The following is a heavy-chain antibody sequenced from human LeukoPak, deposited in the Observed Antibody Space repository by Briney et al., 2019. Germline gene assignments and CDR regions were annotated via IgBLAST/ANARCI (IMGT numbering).Heavy chain of an antibody. CDR3: ARGLGAQRDY. Sequence: ASVKVSCKASGGTFSSYAISWVRQAPGQGLEWMGWINPNSGGTNYAQKFQGRVTMTRDTSISTAYMELSRLRSDDTAVYYCARGLGAQRDYWGQGTLVTVSS. J-gene: IGHJ4*02. D-gene: IGHD3-16*01. V-gene: IGHV1-2*02. CDR2: INPNSGGT. CDR1: GGTFSSYA.